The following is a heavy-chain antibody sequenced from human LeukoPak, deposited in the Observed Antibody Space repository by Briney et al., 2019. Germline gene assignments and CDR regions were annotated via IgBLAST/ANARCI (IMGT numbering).Heavy chain of an antibody. J-gene: IGHJ5*02. Sequence: SETLSLTCTGSGGSISSSDYYWSWIRQPPGKGLEWLGNIYYTGSTSYNPSLKSRMTMSVDTLKNQFSLHLSSATAADTAVYYCARENYCTNGVCWAFDPWGQGILVTVSS. D-gene: IGHD2-8*01. V-gene: IGHV4-39*07. CDR3: ARENYCTNGVCWAFDP. CDR1: GGSISSSDYY. CDR2: IYYTGST.